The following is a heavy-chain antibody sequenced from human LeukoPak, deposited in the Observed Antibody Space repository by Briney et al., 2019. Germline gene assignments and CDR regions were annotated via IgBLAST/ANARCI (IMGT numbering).Heavy chain of an antibody. CDR1: GFTFSSYS. V-gene: IGHV3-21*01. CDR3: ARMPFEDSSSWYIPNFDY. CDR2: ISSSSSYI. J-gene: IGHJ4*02. Sequence: GGSLRLSCAASGFTFSSYSMNWVRQAPGKGLEWVSSISSSSSYIYYADSVKGRFTISRDNAKNSLYVQMNSLRAEDTAVYYCARMPFEDSSSWYIPNFDYWGQGTLVTVSS. D-gene: IGHD6-13*01.